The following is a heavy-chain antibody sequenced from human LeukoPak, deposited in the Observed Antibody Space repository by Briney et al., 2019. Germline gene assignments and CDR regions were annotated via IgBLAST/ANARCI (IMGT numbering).Heavy chain of an antibody. Sequence: GASVKVSCKASGYTFTSYDINWVRQATGQGLEWMGWMNPNSGNTGYAQKFQGRVTMTRNTSISTAYMELSSLGAEDTAVYYCARLDGYNSGFGYWGQGTLVTVSS. V-gene: IGHV1-8*01. CDR2: MNPNSGNT. J-gene: IGHJ4*02. CDR1: GYTFTSYD. D-gene: IGHD5-24*01. CDR3: ARLDGYNSGFGY.